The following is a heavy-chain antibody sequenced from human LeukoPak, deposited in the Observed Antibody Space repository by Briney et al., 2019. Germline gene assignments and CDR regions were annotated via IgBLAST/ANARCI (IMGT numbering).Heavy chain of an antibody. D-gene: IGHD6-13*01. Sequence: SETLSLTCAVYGGSFSGYYWSWIRQPPGKGLEWIGEINHSGSTNYNPSLKSRVTISVDTSKNQFSLKLSSVTAADTAVYYCAFVGTGYSSSWSEFDYWGQGTLVTVSS. CDR1: GGSFSGYY. CDR2: INHSGST. J-gene: IGHJ4*02. CDR3: AFVGTGYSSSWSEFDY. V-gene: IGHV4-34*01.